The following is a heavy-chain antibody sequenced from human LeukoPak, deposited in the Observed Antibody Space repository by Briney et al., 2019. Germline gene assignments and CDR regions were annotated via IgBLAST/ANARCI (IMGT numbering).Heavy chain of an antibody. D-gene: IGHD5-18*01. Sequence: GGSLRLSCSASGFTFSSYAMHWVRQAPGKGLEYVSAISSNGGSTYYADSVKGRFTISRDNSKNTLYLQMSSLRAEDTAVHYCVKARGYSYGTFDYWGQGTLVTVSS. V-gene: IGHV3-64D*06. J-gene: IGHJ4*02. CDR3: VKARGYSYGTFDY. CDR2: ISSNGGST. CDR1: GFTFSSYA.